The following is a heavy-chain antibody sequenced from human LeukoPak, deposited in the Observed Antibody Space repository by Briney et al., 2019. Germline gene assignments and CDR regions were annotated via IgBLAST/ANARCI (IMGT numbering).Heavy chain of an antibody. CDR3: AKSNGYGLVDI. V-gene: IGHV4-4*07. CDR1: GGSISSYY. Sequence: PSETLSLTCTVSGGSISSYYWSWIRQPAGKGLEWIGRIYTSGSTNYNPSLKSRVSMSLDTSRNQFSLKLNSVTAADTAVYYCAKSNGYGLVDIWGQGTVVTVSS. D-gene: IGHD3-10*01. CDR2: IYTSGST. J-gene: IGHJ3*02.